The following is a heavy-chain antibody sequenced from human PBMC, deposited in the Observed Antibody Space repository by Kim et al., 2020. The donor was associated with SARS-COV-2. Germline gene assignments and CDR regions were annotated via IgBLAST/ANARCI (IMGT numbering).Heavy chain of an antibody. Sequence: GESLKISCKGSGYSFTSYWIGWVRQMPGKGLEWMGIIYPGDSDTRYSPSFQGQVTISADKSISTAYLQWSSLKASDTAMYYCARQRDSSGYYALWGMDVWGQGTTVTVSS. CDR2: IYPGDSDT. J-gene: IGHJ6*02. D-gene: IGHD3-22*01. CDR3: ARQRDSSGYYALWGMDV. V-gene: IGHV5-51*01. CDR1: GYSFTSYW.